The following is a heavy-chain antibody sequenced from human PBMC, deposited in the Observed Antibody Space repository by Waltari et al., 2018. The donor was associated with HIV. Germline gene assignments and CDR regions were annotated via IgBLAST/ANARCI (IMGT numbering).Heavy chain of an antibody. CDR3: ARDIPYGGLDAFDV. V-gene: IGHV4-59*02. Sequence: QVQLHESGPGLVKPSETLSRSCTVSGGSVSSGYSSWIRQPPGKGLEWIGYIYYSGSSSYNPSLKSRVTISIDSSKNQFSLKLTSVTAAATAVYYCARDIPYGGLDAFDVWGQGTVVTVSS. J-gene: IGHJ3*01. CDR2: IYYSGSS. CDR1: GGSVSSGY. D-gene: IGHD3-10*01.